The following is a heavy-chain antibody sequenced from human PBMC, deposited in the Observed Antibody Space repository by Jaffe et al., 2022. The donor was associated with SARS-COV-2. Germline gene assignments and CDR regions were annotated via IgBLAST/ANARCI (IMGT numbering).Heavy chain of an antibody. Sequence: QVQLAESGGGVVQPGRSLRLSCAASGFTFSNYGIHWVRQAPGQGLEWVAVISHDGNIKYYTDSVKGRFTISRDNSKNTVYLQMNSLRAEDTAVYYCAKEDSGYDFDYWGQGALVTVSS. V-gene: IGHV3-30*18. D-gene: IGHD5-12*01. CDR2: ISHDGNIK. CDR3: AKEDSGYDFDY. CDR1: GFTFSNYG. J-gene: IGHJ4*02.